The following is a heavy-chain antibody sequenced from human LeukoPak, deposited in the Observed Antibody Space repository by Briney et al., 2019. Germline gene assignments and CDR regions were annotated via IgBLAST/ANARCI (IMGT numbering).Heavy chain of an antibody. V-gene: IGHV3-15*01. D-gene: IGHD1-26*01. Sequence: PGGSLRLSCAASGFTFSNAWMSWVRQAPGKGLECVGRIKAKPDVGTTDYAAPVKGRFTISRDDSKNTLYLQMNSLKTEDTAVYYCTTLVGATPYWGQGTLVTVSS. CDR2: IKAKPDVGTT. J-gene: IGHJ4*02. CDR3: TTLVGATPY. CDR1: GFTFSNAW.